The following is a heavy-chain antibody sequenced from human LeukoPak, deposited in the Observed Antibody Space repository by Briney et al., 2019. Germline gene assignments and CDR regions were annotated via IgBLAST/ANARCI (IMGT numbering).Heavy chain of an antibody. J-gene: IGHJ4*02. D-gene: IGHD5/OR15-5a*01. CDR1: GGSISSGGYY. V-gene: IGHV4-31*03. CDR2: INYSGGT. Sequence: SQTLSLTCTVSGGSISSGGYYWSWIRQHPGKGLEWIGYINYSGGTYYNPSLKSRVTISVDTSKNQFSLKLSSVTAADTAVYYCARGVSNHFDYWGQGTLVTLST. CDR3: ARGVSNHFDY.